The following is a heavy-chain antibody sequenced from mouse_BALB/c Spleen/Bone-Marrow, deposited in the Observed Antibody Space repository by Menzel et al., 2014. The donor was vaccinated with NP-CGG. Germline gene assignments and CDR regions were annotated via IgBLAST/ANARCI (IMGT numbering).Heavy chain of an antibody. CDR1: GYSFTDYN. V-gene: IGHV1-39*01. J-gene: IGHJ3*01. D-gene: IGHD2-3*01. CDR3: ARGHDGYRTWFAY. CDR2: IDPSYGGT. Sequence: EVKLVESGPELEKPGASVKMSCKASGYSFTDYNMNWVKQSNGKSLEWIGNIDPSYGGTTYNQKFKGKATLTVDKSSSTVYMQLKSLTSEDSAVYYCARGHDGYRTWFAYWGRGTLVTVSA.